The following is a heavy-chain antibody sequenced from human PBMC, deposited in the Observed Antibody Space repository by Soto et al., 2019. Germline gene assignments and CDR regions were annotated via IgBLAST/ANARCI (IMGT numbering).Heavy chain of an antibody. V-gene: IGHV5-10-1*01. J-gene: IGHJ4*02. CDR3: ARQIYDSDTGPNFQYYFDS. D-gene: IGHD3-22*01. CDR2: IDPSDSQT. Sequence: GESLKIYCKGSGYSFAGYWITWVRQKPGKGLEWMGRIDPSDSQTYYSPSFRGHVTISVTKSITTVFLQWSSLRASDTAMYYCARQIYDSDTGPNFQYYFDSWGQGTPVTVSS. CDR1: GYSFAGYW.